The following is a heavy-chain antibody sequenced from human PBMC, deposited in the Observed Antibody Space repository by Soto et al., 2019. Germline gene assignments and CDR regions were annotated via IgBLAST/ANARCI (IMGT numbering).Heavy chain of an antibody. CDR3: VHDSNVWYGFDS. CDR1: GFSLSTSGVG. Sequence: QITLKESGPTLVKPTQTLTLTCTFSGFSLSTSGVGVGWIRQPPGKALEWLALIYWNDDKRYSPSLKSRLTITKDTSKNQVVLTMTNMDPVDTATYYCVHDSNVWYGFDSWGQGTLVTVSS. J-gene: IGHJ4*02. D-gene: IGHD6-19*01. CDR2: IYWNDDK. V-gene: IGHV2-5*01.